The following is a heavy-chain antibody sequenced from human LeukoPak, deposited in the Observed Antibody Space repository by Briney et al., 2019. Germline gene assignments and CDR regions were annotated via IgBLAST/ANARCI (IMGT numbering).Heavy chain of an antibody. CDR3: ARDDDFWSGYLMDD. J-gene: IGHJ6*02. D-gene: IGHD3-3*01. V-gene: IGHV3-21*01. Sequence: GGSLRLSCAASGFTFSTYWMHWVRQAPGKGLEWASSISSSSSYIYYADSVKGRFTISRDNAKNSLYLQMNSLRAEDTAVYYCARDDDFWSGYLMDDWGQGTTVTVSS. CDR2: ISSSSSYI. CDR1: GFTFSTYW.